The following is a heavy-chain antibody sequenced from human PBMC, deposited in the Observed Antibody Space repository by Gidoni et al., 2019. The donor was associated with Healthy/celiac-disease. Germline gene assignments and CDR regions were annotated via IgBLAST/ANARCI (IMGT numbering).Heavy chain of an antibody. CDR2: ISRSGGGA. CDR1: GITCRSYA. CDR3: AKATTYCGGDCPYYCDY. Sequence: EVQLLESGGGLVQPGGSLGRSCAAPGITCRSYAMSWVRQAPGKGLGWVSAISRSGGGAADADSVTGRFTISRDNSRNTLYLKMNSLRAEETAVYYCAKATTYCGGDCPYYCDYWGQGTLVTVSS. V-gene: IGHV3-23*01. J-gene: IGHJ4*02. D-gene: IGHD2-21*02.